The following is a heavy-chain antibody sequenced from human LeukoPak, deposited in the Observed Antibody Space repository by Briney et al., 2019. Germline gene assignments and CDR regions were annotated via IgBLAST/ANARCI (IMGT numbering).Heavy chain of an antibody. D-gene: IGHD5-24*01. V-gene: IGHV4-34*01. CDR1: GFTFSSYS. CDR2: INHSGST. J-gene: IGHJ4*02. CDR3: ARAKRWLQPGPFDY. Sequence: GSLRLSCAASGFTFSSYSMNWVRQAPGKRLEWIGEINHSGSTNYNPSLKSRVTISVDTSKNQFSLKLSSVTAADTAVYYCARAKRWLQPGPFDYWGQGTLVTVSS.